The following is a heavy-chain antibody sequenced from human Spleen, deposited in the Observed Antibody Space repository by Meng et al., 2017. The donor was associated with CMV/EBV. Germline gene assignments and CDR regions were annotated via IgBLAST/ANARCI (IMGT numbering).Heavy chain of an antibody. J-gene: IGHJ1*01. V-gene: IGHV3-23*01. CDR1: GFTVSSSY. CDR2: ISGSGGST. Sequence: LSLTCAASGFTVSSSYMSWVRQAPGKGLEWVSAISGSGGSTYYADSVKGRFTISRDNSKNTLYLQMNSLRAEDTAVYYCAKDPLYFRQWGRGTLVTVSS. CDR3: AKDPLYFRQ.